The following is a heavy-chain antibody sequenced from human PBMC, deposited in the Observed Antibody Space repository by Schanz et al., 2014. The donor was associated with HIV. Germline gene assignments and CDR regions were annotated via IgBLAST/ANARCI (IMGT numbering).Heavy chain of an antibody. CDR2: ISWNRGRL. CDR3: AKAIMGATEYYYGMDV. V-gene: IGHV3-9*01. D-gene: IGHD1-26*01. CDR1: GFSLEDYA. Sequence: EVQLMESGGGLVQPGRSLRLSCAASGFSLEDYAMHWVRQAPGKGLEWVSGISWNRGRLGYGDAVKGRFTVSRDNANIFLYLQMNDLRVADTAVYYCAKAIMGATEYYYGMDVWGQGTTVIVSS. J-gene: IGHJ6*02.